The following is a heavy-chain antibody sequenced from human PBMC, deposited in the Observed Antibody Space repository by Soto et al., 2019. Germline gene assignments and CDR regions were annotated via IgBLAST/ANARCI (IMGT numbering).Heavy chain of an antibody. J-gene: IGHJ4*02. D-gene: IGHD5-18*01. CDR2: ISGSGKST. Sequence: EVQLLESGGGLVQPGGSLRLSCAVSGITFSNYALSWVRQAPGKGLEWVSAISGSGKSTYYADSVKGRFTISRDTSKSTLYLHMTSLRADDTAKYYCEKEAGGGTAMVTSYFDYWGQGTLVTVSS. V-gene: IGHV3-23*01. CDR3: EKEAGGGTAMVTSYFDY. CDR1: GITFSNYA.